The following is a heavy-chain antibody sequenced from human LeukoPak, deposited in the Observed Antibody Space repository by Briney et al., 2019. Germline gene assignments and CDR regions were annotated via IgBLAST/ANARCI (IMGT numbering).Heavy chain of an antibody. V-gene: IGHV3-30*04. Sequence: GRSLRLSCAASGFTFSNYAMHWVRQAPGKGLEWVALISYDGSAKYYADSVKGRFTISRDNSKNTLFLQMNSLRGEDTAVYYCARGGGSGYYGFGYWGQGTLVSVSS. CDR1: GFTFSNYA. D-gene: IGHD3-3*01. J-gene: IGHJ4*02. CDR2: ISYDGSAK. CDR3: ARGGGSGYYGFGY.